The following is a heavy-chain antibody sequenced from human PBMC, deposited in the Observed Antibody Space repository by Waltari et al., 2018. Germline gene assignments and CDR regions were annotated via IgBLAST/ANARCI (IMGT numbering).Heavy chain of an antibody. CDR2: IIPSVGTA. J-gene: IGHJ4*02. CDR3: AGGAVGGWYYFDY. V-gene: IGHV1-69*08. Sequence: QVQLVQSGAEVKKPGSSVKVSCKASGGTFSSYAISWVRQAPGQGLEWMGRIIPSVGTANYAQKFQGRVTITADKSTSTAYMELSSLRSEDTAVYYCAGGAVGGWYYFDYWGQGTLVTVSS. CDR1: GGTFSSYA. D-gene: IGHD6-19*01.